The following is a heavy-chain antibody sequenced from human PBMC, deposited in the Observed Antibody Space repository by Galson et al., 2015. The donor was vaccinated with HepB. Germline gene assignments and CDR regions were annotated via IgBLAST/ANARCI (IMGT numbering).Heavy chain of an antibody. D-gene: IGHD1-26*01. V-gene: IGHV3-23*01. Sequence: SLRLSCAASGFTFSSYAMSWVRQAPGKGLEWVSVISGRGDNTYYADSVKGRFTISGDNSRNTLFLQMNSLRAEDTAVYYCAKEIYMGGPLFDCWGQGTLVTVSS. CDR3: AKEIYMGGPLFDC. CDR2: ISGRGDNT. J-gene: IGHJ4*02. CDR1: GFTFSSYA.